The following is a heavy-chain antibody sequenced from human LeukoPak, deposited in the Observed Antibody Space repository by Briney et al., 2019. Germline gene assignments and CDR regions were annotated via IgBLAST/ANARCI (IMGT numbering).Heavy chain of an antibody. CDR2: INHSGST. D-gene: IGHD2-8*01. CDR3: ATTPGVGPNDY. J-gene: IGHJ4*02. CDR1: GGSISSYY. Sequence: SETLSLTCTVSGGSISSYYWSWIRQPPGMGLEWIGEINHSGSTNYNPSLKRRVSISVDASKNQFSLKLNSVTAADTAVYYCATTPGVGPNDYWGQGTLVTVSS. V-gene: IGHV4-34*01.